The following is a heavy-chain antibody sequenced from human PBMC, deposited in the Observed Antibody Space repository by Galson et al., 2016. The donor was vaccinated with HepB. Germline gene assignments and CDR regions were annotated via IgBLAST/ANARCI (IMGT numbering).Heavy chain of an antibody. J-gene: IGHJ4*02. CDR3: AREGRGAYSNTIDS. CDR2: ISPSSSYI. V-gene: IGHV3-11*06. CDR1: GFTFSDYY. D-gene: IGHD3-16*01. Sequence: SLRLSCAASGFTFSDYYMSWIRQAPGKGLEWISYISPSSSYIIYADSVKGRFTISRDDAKNSLYLQMNSLRAEDTAVYYCAREGRGAYSNTIDSWGQGTLVTVSS.